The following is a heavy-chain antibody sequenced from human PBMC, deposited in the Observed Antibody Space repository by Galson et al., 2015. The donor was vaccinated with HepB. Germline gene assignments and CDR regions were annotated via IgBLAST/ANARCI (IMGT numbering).Heavy chain of an antibody. J-gene: IGHJ2*01. D-gene: IGHD3-22*01. CDR2: IRYDGSNK. CDR3: ATDAPLTYYYDSSGYL. Sequence: LRLSCAASGFTFSSYGMHWVRQAPGKGLEWVAFIRYDGSNKYYADSVKGRFTISRDNSKNTLYLQMNSLRAEDTAVYYCATDAPLTYYYDSSGYLWGRGTLVTVSS. CDR1: GFTFSSYG. V-gene: IGHV3-30*02.